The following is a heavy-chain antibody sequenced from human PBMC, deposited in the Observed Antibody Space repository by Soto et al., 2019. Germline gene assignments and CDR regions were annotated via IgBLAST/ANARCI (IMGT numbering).Heavy chain of an antibody. V-gene: IGHV3-23*01. CDR2: ISGSGGST. CDR3: AKAGGGVTTVPDWYFDL. CDR1: GFTFSSYA. D-gene: IGHD3-10*01. J-gene: IGHJ2*01. Sequence: EVQLLESGGGLVQPGGSLRLSCAASGFTFSSYAMSWVRQAPGKGLEWVSAISGSGGSTYYADSVKGRFTISRDNSKNTLYLQMNSLSAEDTAVYYCAKAGGGVTTVPDWYFDLWGRGTLVTVSS.